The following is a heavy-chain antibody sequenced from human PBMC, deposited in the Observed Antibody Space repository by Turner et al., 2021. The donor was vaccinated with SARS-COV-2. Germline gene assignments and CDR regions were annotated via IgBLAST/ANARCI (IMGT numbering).Heavy chain of an antibody. CDR2: IYYSGDT. Sequence: QLQLHESGPGLVTPSETLSLACTVSGGSLRSSYYWVWIRQSPGKGLEWIGSIYYSGDTYYNPSLKSRLTIFLDTSKNQLSLNVTSVTAADTAVYYCARRGQHLALDNFDTWGQGTMVTVSS. V-gene: IGHV4-39*01. J-gene: IGHJ3*02. CDR1: GGSLRSSYY. CDR3: ARRGQHLALDNFDT. D-gene: IGHD6-13*01.